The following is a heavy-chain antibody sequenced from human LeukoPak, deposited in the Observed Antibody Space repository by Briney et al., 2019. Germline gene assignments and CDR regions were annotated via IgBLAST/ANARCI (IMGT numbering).Heavy chain of an antibody. CDR2: ISTSGGST. V-gene: IGHV3-23*01. CDR1: GFSFSSYA. Sequence: GGSLRLSFAASGFSFSSYALSWVRQAPGKGLEWVSAISTSGGSTYYADSVKGRFTISRDNSKNTLYLHMNSLRAEDTAVYYCAKGRSDILTGYYPITIDYWGQGTLVTVSS. J-gene: IGHJ4*02. D-gene: IGHD3-9*01. CDR3: AKGRSDILTGYYPITIDY.